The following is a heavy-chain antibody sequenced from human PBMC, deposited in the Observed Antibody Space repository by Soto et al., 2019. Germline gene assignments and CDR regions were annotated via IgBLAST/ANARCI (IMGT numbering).Heavy chain of an antibody. CDR3: VREGGHNLFAP. D-gene: IGHD3-16*01. V-gene: IGHV4-59*12. CDR2: IYYSGST. Sequence: SETLSLTCTVSGGSISSYYWSWIRQPPGKGLEWIGYIYYSGSTFYNPSLKNRVTISLDTSKIQFSLKLSSVTAADTAVYYCVREGGHNLFAPSGQGTLVTVSS. J-gene: IGHJ5*02. CDR1: GGSISSYY.